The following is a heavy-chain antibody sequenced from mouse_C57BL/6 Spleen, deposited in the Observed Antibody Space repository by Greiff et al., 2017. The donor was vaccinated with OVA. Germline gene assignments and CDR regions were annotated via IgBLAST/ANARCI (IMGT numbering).Heavy chain of an antibody. CDR3: ARVYGSGNFDV. CDR1: GYTFTDYY. J-gene: IGHJ1*03. Sequence: VQLQQSGAELVRPGASVKLSCKASGYTFTDYYINWVKQRPGQGLEWIARIYPGSGNTYYNEKFKGKATLTAEKSSSTAYMQLSSLTSEDSAVYFCARVYGSGNFDVWGTGTTVTVSS. D-gene: IGHD1-1*01. V-gene: IGHV1-76*01. CDR2: IYPGSGNT.